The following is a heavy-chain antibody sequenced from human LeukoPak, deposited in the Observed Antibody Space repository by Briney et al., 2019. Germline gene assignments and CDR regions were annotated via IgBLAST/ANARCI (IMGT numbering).Heavy chain of an antibody. CDR1: GGSISNSSYY. CDR3: ARHSYYYAMDV. CDR2: IYYSGSP. V-gene: IGHV4-39*01. J-gene: IGHJ6*02. Sequence: SETLSLTYTVSGGSISNSSYYWGWIRQPPGKGLEWIGNIYYSGSPYYSPSLKSRVSISVDTSKNHFSLKLSSVTAADTAVYYCARHSYYYAMDVWGQGTTVTVS.